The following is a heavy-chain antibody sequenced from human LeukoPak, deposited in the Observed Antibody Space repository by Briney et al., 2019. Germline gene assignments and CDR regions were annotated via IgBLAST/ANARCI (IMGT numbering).Heavy chain of an antibody. J-gene: IGHJ3*02. D-gene: IGHD2-2*01. CDR3: ATFLVVVPAAPFDAFDI. Sequence: SETLSLTCTVSGGSISSSSYYWGWIRQPPGKGLEWIGSIYYSGSTYYNPYLKSRVTISVDTSKNQFSLKLSSVTAADTAVYYCATFLVVVPAAPFDAFDIWGQGTMVAVSS. V-gene: IGHV4-39*01. CDR1: GGSISSSSYY. CDR2: IYYSGST.